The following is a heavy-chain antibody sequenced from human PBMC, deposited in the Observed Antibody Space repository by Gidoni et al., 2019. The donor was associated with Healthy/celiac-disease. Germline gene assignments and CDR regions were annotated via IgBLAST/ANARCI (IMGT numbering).Heavy chain of an antibody. D-gene: IGHD3-22*01. CDR3: ARVRITMIVAVMDV. Sequence: QLQLQESGPGLVKPSATLSPTCTVSGGSISSSSYYWGWIRQPPGKGLEWFGSIYYSGSTYYNPSLKSRVTISVDTSKNQFALKLSSVTAADTAVYYCARVRITMIVAVMDVWGKGTTVTVSS. V-gene: IGHV4-39*01. CDR2: IYYSGST. CDR1: GGSISSSSYY. J-gene: IGHJ6*03.